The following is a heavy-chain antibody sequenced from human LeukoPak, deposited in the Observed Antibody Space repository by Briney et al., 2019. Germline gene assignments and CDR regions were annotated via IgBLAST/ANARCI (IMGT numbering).Heavy chain of an antibody. V-gene: IGHV3-74*01. D-gene: IGHD6-13*01. J-gene: IGHJ3*02. CDR1: GFIYICHW. CDR2: INGVGSNT. Sequence: GGALTLSLPASGFIYICHWMHWVRQARGKGLVWVSRINGVGSNTTYADSVKGRFTISRHNAQNTLYLQMNRLRADDTDVYHCPRFKSWYYNDAFDIWGEGTMVTV. CDR3: PRFKSWYYNDAFDI.